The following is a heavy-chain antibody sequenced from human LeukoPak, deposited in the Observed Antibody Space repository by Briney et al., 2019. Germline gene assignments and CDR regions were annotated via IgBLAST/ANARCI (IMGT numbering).Heavy chain of an antibody. V-gene: IGHV1-69*04. CDR2: IIPILGIA. J-gene: IGHJ3*02. Sequence: SVKVSCKASGGTFSSYAISWVRQAPGQGLEWMGRIIPILGIANYAQKFQGRVTITADKSTSTAYMELSSLRSEDTAVYCCTSGGGNSPGDAFDIWGQGTMVTVSS. CDR3: TSGGGNSPGDAFDI. CDR1: GGTFSSYA. D-gene: IGHD4-23*01.